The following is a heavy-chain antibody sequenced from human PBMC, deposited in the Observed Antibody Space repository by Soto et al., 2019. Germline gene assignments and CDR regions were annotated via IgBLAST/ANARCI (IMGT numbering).Heavy chain of an antibody. V-gene: IGHV1-18*01. J-gene: IGHJ4*02. Sequence: QVQLVQSGAEVKKPGASVTVSCKASGYTFTSYGISWVRQAPGQGLEWMGWFSAYNGNTNYAQKLQGRVTMTTDTSTSTAYMEVRSLRSDDTAVYNCARVWWYREENYFDYWGQGTLVTVSS. D-gene: IGHD2-15*01. CDR1: GYTFTSYG. CDR2: FSAYNGNT. CDR3: ARVWWYREENYFDY.